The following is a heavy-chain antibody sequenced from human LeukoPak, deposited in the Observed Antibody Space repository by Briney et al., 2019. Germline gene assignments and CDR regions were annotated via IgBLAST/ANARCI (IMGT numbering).Heavy chain of an antibody. CDR2: ISSSSDYV. J-gene: IGHJ4*02. Sequence: GGSLRLSCAASGFTFSSFSMNWVRQAPGKGLEWVASISSSSDYVYYADSVKGRFTISRDNAKNSLYLQMNSLRAEDTAVYYCAGGLFSYDIFDFWGQGTLVTVSS. CDR3: AGGLFSYDIFDF. D-gene: IGHD3-9*01. CDR1: GFTFSSFS. V-gene: IGHV3-21*01.